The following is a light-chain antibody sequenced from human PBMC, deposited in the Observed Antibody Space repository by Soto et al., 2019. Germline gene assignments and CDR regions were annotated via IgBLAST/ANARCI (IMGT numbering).Light chain of an antibody. CDR1: SSDVGGYNF. Sequence: QSALTQPPSASGSPGQSVTISCTGASSDVGGYNFVSWYQHHPGKAPRLMIYDVTQRPSGVPGRFYGSKSGNTASLTVSGLQVDDEAYSYCSSYAGSSIPVAFGGGTQLTVL. CDR3: SSYAGSSIPVA. J-gene: IGLJ2*01. V-gene: IGLV2-8*01. CDR2: DVT.